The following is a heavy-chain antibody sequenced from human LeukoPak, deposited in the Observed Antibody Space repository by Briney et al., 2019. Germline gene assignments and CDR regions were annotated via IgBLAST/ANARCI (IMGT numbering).Heavy chain of an antibody. CDR2: ISAYNGNT. Sequence: ASVKVSCKASGYTFTSYGISWVRQAPGQGLEWMGWISAYNGNTNYEQKLQGRVTMTIDTSTSTAYMELRSLKSDDTAVYYCARDRGRDCSGGKCYSEWFDPWGQGTLVTVSS. CDR3: ARDRGRDCSGGKCYSEWFDP. CDR1: GYTFTSYG. V-gene: IGHV1-18*04. J-gene: IGHJ5*02. D-gene: IGHD2-15*01.